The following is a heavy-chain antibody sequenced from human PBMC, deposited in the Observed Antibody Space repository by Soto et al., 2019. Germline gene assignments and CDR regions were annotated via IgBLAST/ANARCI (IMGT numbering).Heavy chain of an antibody. Sequence: EVQLVESGGGLVQPGRSLRLSCAVSGFTFEDYGMYWVRQVPGKGLEWVSGISWDSGKIDYADSVKGRFTISRDNAKNSLYLHMHSLRAEDTALYYCTRKIGTYYFYAMDVWGQGTTVTVSS. D-gene: IGHD1-26*01. CDR2: ISWDSGKI. V-gene: IGHV3-9*01. CDR3: TRKIGTYYFYAMDV. J-gene: IGHJ6*02. CDR1: GFTFEDYG.